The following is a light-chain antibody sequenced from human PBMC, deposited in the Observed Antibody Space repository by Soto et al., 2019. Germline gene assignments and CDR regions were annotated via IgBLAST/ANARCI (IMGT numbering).Light chain of an antibody. CDR2: AAS. CDR3: QQYNNWPPWT. V-gene: IGKV3-15*01. Sequence: EIVMTQSPATLSVSPGERATLPARPGRVMVTNLAWYQQKPGQPPRLPIYAASIRATDFPARFSGSGSGTEFTLTISGLQSDDFAVYFCQQYNNWPPWTFGHGTKVEIK. J-gene: IGKJ1*01. CDR1: RVMVTN.